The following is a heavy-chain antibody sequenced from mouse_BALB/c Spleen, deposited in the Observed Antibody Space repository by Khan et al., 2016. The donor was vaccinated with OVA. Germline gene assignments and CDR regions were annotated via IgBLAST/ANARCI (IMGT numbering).Heavy chain of an antibody. CDR1: GYSITSDYA. Sequence: EVKLQESGPGLVKPSQSLSLTCTVTGYSITSDYAWNWIRQFPGNKLECMGYISYSGRTSYNPSLKSRISITRDTSKNQFFLQLTSVTTEDTATYDGAGSLIITRVGATEFDYWGQGTTLTVSA. CDR3: AGSLIITRVGATEFDY. V-gene: IGHV3-2*02. J-gene: IGHJ2*01. CDR2: ISYSGRT. D-gene: IGHD1-1*02.